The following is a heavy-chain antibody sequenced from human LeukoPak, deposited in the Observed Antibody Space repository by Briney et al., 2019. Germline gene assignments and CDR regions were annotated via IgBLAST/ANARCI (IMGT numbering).Heavy chain of an antibody. CDR3: ARESASSSWYPKFDY. D-gene: IGHD6-13*01. J-gene: IGHJ4*02. CDR2: ISSNGGST. CDR1: GFTFSSYA. Sequence: GGSLRLSCAASGFTFSSYAMHWVRQAPGKGLEYVSAISSNGGSTYYANSVKGRFTISRDNSKNTLYLQMGRLRAEDMAVYYCARESASSSWYPKFDYWGQGTLVTVSP. V-gene: IGHV3-64*01.